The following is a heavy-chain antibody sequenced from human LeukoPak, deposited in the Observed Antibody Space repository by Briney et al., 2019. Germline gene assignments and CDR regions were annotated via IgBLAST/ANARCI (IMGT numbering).Heavy chain of an antibody. J-gene: IGHJ4*02. CDR3: AKTSGGSLFDY. CDR1: GFTFSSYG. D-gene: IGHD2-15*01. V-gene: IGHV3-30*18. Sequence: GGSLRLSCAASGFTFSSYGMHWVRQAPGKGLEWVAVISYDGSNKYYADSVKGRFTISRDNSKNTLYLQMNSLRAEDTAVYYCAKTSGGSLFDYWGQGTLVTVSS. CDR2: ISYDGSNK.